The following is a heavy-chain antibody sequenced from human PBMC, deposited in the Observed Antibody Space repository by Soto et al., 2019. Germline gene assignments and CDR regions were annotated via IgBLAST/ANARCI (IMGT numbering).Heavy chain of an antibody. D-gene: IGHD4-4*01. J-gene: IGHJ4*02. CDR2: ISGSGGST. Sequence: GGSLRLSCAASGFTFSSYAMSWVRQAPGKGLEWVSAISGSGGSTYYADSVKGRFTISRDNSKNTVYLQMNSLRAEDTAVYYCAKDTRSGVTKGSGFDHWGQGTLVTVSS. CDR3: AKDTRSGVTKGSGFDH. CDR1: GFTFSSYA. V-gene: IGHV3-23*01.